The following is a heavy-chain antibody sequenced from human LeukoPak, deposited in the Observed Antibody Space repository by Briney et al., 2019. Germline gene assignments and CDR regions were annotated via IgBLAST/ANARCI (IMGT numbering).Heavy chain of an antibody. D-gene: IGHD6-13*01. Sequence: GGSLRLSCAASGFTFSNYWMHWVRQAPGKGLVWVSRINSDGSSTSYAESVKGRFTISRDNAKNTLYLQMNSLRTEDTAVYYCARDGSSWSNWFDPWGQGTLVTVSS. CDR2: INSDGSST. CDR1: GFTFSNYW. V-gene: IGHV3-74*01. J-gene: IGHJ5*02. CDR3: ARDGSSWSNWFDP.